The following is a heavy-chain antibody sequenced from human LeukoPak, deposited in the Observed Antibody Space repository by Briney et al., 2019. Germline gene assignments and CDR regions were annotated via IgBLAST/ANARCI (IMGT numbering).Heavy chain of an antibody. D-gene: IGHD4-17*01. CDR1: GFTFSSYW. J-gene: IGHJ4*02. CDR2: IKQDGSEK. Sequence: GGSLRLSCAASGFTFSSYWMSWVRQAPGKELEWMANIKQDGSEKYYVDSVKGRFTISRDNAKNSLYLQMNSLRAEDTAVYYCARDQSYGDSRFDYWGQGTLVTVSS. V-gene: IGHV3-7*01. CDR3: ARDQSYGDSRFDY.